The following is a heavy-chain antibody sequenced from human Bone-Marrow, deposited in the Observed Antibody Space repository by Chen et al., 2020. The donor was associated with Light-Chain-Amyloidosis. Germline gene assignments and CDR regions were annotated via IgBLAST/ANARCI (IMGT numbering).Heavy chain of an antibody. CDR1: GFAFSSYA. V-gene: IGHV3-23*04. D-gene: IGHD6-19*01. J-gene: IGHJ5*02. CDR2: ISGSGGSR. CDR3: AKGRQWLVAHNWFDP. Sequence: EVQLVESGGGLLQRGGSLRLSCAASGFAFSSYAMSWVRQAPGKGLEWVSTISGSGGSRYYGDSVKGRLTISRDNSKNTLYLQMNSLRAEDTAVYYCAKGRQWLVAHNWFDPWGQGTLVTVSS.